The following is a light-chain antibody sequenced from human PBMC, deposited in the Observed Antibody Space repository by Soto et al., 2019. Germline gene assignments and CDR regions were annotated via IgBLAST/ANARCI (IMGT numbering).Light chain of an antibody. CDR1: SSDVGGYHY. Sequence: QSALTQPPSASGSPGQSVTLSCIGTSSDVGGYHYVSWYQQHPGKAPKLMIYEVSKPPAGVPDRFSGSKSRNTATLAVSGLQADDEDEYDCSSYPASNNSGLFGGGTKLTVL. J-gene: IGLJ2*01. CDR3: SSYPASNNSGL. V-gene: IGLV2-8*01. CDR2: EVS.